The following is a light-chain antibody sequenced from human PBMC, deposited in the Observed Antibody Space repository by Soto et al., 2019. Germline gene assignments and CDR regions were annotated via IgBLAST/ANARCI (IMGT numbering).Light chain of an antibody. Sequence: DIQMTQSPSSLSASVGDRVTITCQASQDITSYLNWYQHKPGKAPKLLIYDASILEAGVPPRFSGSGSWTYFTLTISSLQPEDVATYDWQHCYYLPIFGPGTTVDCK. CDR2: DAS. V-gene: IGKV1-33*01. J-gene: IGKJ3*01. CDR3: QHCYYLPI. CDR1: QDITSY.